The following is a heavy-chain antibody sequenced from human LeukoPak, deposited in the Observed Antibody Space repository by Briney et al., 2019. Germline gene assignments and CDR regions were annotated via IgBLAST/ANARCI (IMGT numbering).Heavy chain of an antibody. CDR3: ANFISGGHWSY. J-gene: IGHJ4*02. Sequence: PGSSLTLSCAASGFTFRSFPMHWLRQAPGKGLEWVAVIGYDGSNRYYADSVKGRFIISRDNSQNTLHLQMNSLRVEDTAVYYCANFISGGHWSYWGQGTLVTVSS. CDR2: IGYDGSNR. CDR1: GFTFRSFP. V-gene: IGHV3-30-3*01. D-gene: IGHD3-10*01.